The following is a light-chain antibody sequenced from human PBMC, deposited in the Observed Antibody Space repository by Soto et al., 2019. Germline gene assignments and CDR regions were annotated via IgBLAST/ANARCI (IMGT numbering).Light chain of an antibody. V-gene: IGKV1-5*01. J-gene: IGKJ1*01. CDR1: QSISSW. CDR3: QQYNSYSQT. Sequence: DIQMTQSPSTLSASVGDRLTITCRASQSISSWLAWYQQKQGKAPKXLIYDASSLESGVPSRFSGSGSGTELTITISSLQPDDFETYDCQQYNSYSQTFGQGTKVDI. CDR2: DAS.